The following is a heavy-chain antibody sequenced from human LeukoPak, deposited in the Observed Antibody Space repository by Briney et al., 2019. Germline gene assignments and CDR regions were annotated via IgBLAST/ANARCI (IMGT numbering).Heavy chain of an antibody. D-gene: IGHD2-15*01. Sequence: GGSLRLSCAASGFTFSSYAMSWVRQAPGKGLEWVSAISGSGGSTYYADSVKGRFTISRDNSKNTLYLQMNSLRAEDTAAYYCAKDYHGYCSGGSCYSFDYWGQGTLVTVSS. V-gene: IGHV3-23*01. CDR1: GFTFSSYA. CDR3: AKDYHGYCSGGSCYSFDY. CDR2: ISGSGGST. J-gene: IGHJ4*02.